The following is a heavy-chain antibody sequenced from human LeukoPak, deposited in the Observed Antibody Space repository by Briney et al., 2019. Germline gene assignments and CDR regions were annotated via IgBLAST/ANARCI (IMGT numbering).Heavy chain of an antibody. J-gene: IGHJ5*02. Sequence: SETLSLTCTVSGGSISSYYWGWIRQPPGKGLEWIGSIYYSGSTYYNPSLKSRVTISVDTSKNQFSLKLSSVTAADTAVYYCARHGTWVFDPWGQGTLVTVSS. V-gene: IGHV4-39*01. CDR3: ARHGTWVFDP. D-gene: IGHD6-13*01. CDR1: GGSISSYY. CDR2: IYYSGST.